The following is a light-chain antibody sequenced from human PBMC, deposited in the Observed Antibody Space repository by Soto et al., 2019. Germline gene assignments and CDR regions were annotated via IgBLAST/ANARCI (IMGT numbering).Light chain of an antibody. Sequence: DIQMTQSPSTLSASLGDRVTITCRASQSISSWLAWYQQKPGKAPKLLIYKASSLESGVPSRFSGSGSGTEFTLTISSLQPDDLATYYCQQYNNYFWAFGQGSKVDIK. CDR3: QQYNNYFWA. V-gene: IGKV1-5*03. CDR1: QSISSW. CDR2: KAS. J-gene: IGKJ1*01.